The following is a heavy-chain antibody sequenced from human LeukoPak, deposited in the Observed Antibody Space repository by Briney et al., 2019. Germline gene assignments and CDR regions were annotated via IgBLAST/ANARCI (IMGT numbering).Heavy chain of an antibody. D-gene: IGHD5-18*01. CDR3: ARARYSRRGYSYGSEARFEGY. CDR2: INHSGST. J-gene: IGHJ4*02. V-gene: IGHV4-34*01. Sequence: SSETLSLTCAVYGGSFSGYYWSWIRQPPGKGLEWIGEINHSGSTNYNPSLKSRVTISVDTSKNQFSLKLSSVTAADTAVYYCARARYSRRGYSYGSEARFEGYWGQGTLVTVSS. CDR1: GGSFSGYY.